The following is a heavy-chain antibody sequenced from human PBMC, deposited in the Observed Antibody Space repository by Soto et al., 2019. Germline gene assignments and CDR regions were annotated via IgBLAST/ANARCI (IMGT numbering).Heavy chain of an antibody. CDR2: INPNSGGT. V-gene: IGHV1-2*02. CDR3: AVGPHESDGVDV. Sequence: EASVKVSCKTSGYNFRGYYIHWVRQAPGQGLEWMGWINPNSGGTNYAQTFQGRVTMTRDTSISTAYMELSRLRFDDTASYYCAVGPHESDGVDVWGQGTTVTVSS. J-gene: IGHJ6*02. CDR1: GYNFRGYY.